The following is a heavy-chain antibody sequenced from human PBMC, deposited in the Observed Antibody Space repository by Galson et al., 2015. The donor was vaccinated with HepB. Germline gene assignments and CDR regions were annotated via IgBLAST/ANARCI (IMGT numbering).Heavy chain of an antibody. V-gene: IGHV3-23*01. CDR2: ISGSGGST. J-gene: IGHJ4*02. CDR1: GFTFSSYA. CDR3: AKRGGCSGGSCYFDY. D-gene: IGHD2-15*01. Sequence: SLRLSCAASGFTFSSYAMSWVRQAPGKGLEWVSAISGSGGSTYYADSVKGQFTISRDNSKNTLYLQMNSLRAEDTAVYYCAKRGGCSGGSCYFDYWGQGTLVTVSS.